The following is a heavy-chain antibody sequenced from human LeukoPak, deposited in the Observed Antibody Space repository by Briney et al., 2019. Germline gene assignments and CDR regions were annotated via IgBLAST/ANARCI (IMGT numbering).Heavy chain of an antibody. CDR1: GFTFSSYS. D-gene: IGHD3-22*01. V-gene: IGHV3-21*01. CDR2: ISSSSSYI. J-gene: IGHJ3*02. Sequence: GGSLRLSCAASGFTFSSYSMDWVRQAPGKGLEWVSSISSSSSYIYYADSVKGRFTISRDNAKNSLYLQMNSLRAEDTAVYYCARDKGGYGAFDIWGQGTMVTVSS. CDR3: ARDKGGYGAFDI.